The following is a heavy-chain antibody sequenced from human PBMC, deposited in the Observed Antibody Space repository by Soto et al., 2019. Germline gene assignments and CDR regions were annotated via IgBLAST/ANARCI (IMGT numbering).Heavy chain of an antibody. D-gene: IGHD6-19*01. CDR2: TYYRSKWYN. Sequence: SQTLSLTCAMSGDSVSSNSAALNWIRQSPSRGLEWLGRTYYRSKWYNDYAVSVKSRITINPDTSKNQFSLQLNSVTPEDTAVYYCARVVGSSGWLDYWGQGTLVTVSS. CDR3: ARVVGSSGWLDY. J-gene: IGHJ4*02. V-gene: IGHV6-1*01. CDR1: GDSVSSNSAA.